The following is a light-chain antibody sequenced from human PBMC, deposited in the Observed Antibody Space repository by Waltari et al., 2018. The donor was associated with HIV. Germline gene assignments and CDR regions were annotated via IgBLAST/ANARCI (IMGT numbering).Light chain of an antibody. V-gene: IGLV2-14*03. CDR1: SSDVCAYTY. J-gene: IGLJ3*02. CDR3: SSYTSGSTRV. CDR2: EVS. Sequence: QSALTQPASVAGSLGPSLTISCTGTSSDVCAYTYVSCYQQHNSGTAPRLIIFEVSSRPSGVSNRFSGSKSGVTASLTISGLQADDEADYYCSSYTSGSTRVFGGGTKLTVL.